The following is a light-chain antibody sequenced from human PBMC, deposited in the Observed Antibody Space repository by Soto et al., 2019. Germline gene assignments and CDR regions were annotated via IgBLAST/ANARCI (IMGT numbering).Light chain of an antibody. CDR3: QEYNNYGSWT. J-gene: IGKJ1*01. CDR2: KAS. Sequence: DIQMTQSPSTLSASVGDRVTITCRASQSISGWLARYQQKPGKDPKLLIYKASTLESGVPSRFRGSGSGTEFTLTISSLQPDDFASYYCQEYNNYGSWTFGQGTRVEIK. V-gene: IGKV1-5*03. CDR1: QSISGW.